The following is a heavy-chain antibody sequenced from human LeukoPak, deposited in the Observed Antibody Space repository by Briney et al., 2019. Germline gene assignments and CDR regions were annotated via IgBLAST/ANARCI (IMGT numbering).Heavy chain of an antibody. V-gene: IGHV4-31*03. CDR1: GGSISSGSYY. CDR2: IYYSGSA. J-gene: IGHJ4*02. CDR3: ARGLATAQGEAALAL. D-gene: IGHD2-15*01. Sequence: SQTLSLTCTVSGGSISSGSYYWTWIREHPGKGLEWIGYIYYSGSAYYNPSLKSRVTISVDTSKNQFSLKLSSVTAADTAVYYCARGLATAQGEAALALWGQGTLVTVSS.